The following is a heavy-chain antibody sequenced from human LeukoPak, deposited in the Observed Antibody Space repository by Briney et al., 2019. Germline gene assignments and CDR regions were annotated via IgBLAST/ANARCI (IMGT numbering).Heavy chain of an antibody. CDR2: IYTSGST. CDR3: ARHFSVLRFLEWLPLFDY. J-gene: IGHJ4*02. V-gene: IGHV4-4*09. Sequence: PSETLSLTCTVSGGSISSYYWSWIRQPPGKGLEGIGYIYTSGSTNYNPSLKSRVAISVDTSKNQFSLKLSSVTAADTAVYYCARHFSVLRFLEWLPLFDYWGQGTLVTVSS. CDR1: GGSISSYY. D-gene: IGHD3-3*01.